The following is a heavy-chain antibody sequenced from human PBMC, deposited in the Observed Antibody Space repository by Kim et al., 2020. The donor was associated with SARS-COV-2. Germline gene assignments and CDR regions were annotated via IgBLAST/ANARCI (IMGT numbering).Heavy chain of an antibody. J-gene: IGHJ5*02. CDR3: AREAPMVRGVIISIAPFDP. V-gene: IGHV1-18*01. D-gene: IGHD3-10*01. Sequence: ASVKVSCKASGYTFTSYGISWVRQAPGQGLEWMGWISAYNGNTNYAKKPQGRVTMTTDTTTSTAYMELRSLRSDYTAVYYCAREAPMVRGVIISIAPFDPCGQGTLVTFSS. CDR1: GYTFTSYG. CDR2: ISAYNGNT.